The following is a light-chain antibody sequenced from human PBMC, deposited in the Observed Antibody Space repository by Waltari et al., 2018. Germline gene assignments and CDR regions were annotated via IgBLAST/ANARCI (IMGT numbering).Light chain of an antibody. V-gene: IGKV3-20*01. CDR1: QSVSSSN. CDR2: GAS. CDR3: QQYGSSPIT. Sequence: EIVLTQSPGTLSLSPGERAPLSCRASQSVSSSNLAWIQQKPGQAPRLLIHGASSRATGIPDRFSGIGSGTDFTLTVSRLEPEDFAVYYCQQYGSSPITFGQGTRLEIK. J-gene: IGKJ5*01.